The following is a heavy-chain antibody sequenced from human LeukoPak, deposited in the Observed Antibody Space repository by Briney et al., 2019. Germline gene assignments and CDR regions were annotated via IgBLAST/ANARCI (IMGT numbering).Heavy chain of an antibody. CDR3: ARGSSVGATTELDY. J-gene: IGHJ4*02. Sequence: GGSLRLSCAASGFTFSSYAMHWVRQAPGKGLEWVAVISYGGSNKYYADSVKGRFTISRDNSKNTLYLQMNSLRAEDTAVYYCARGSSVGATTELDYWGQGTLVTVSS. CDR1: GFTFSSYA. CDR2: ISYGGSNK. V-gene: IGHV3-30-3*01. D-gene: IGHD1-26*01.